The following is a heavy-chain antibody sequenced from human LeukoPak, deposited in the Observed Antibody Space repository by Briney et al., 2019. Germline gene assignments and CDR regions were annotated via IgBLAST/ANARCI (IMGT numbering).Heavy chain of an antibody. Sequence: GGSLRLSCAASGLTFSSYGMHWVRQAPGKGLEWVANIKQDGSEKFYVDSLKGRFTISRDNAKNSLYLQMNSLRAADTAVYYCARRGSYSSGYYAYYFDYWGQGTLVTVSS. J-gene: IGHJ4*02. CDR2: IKQDGSEK. D-gene: IGHD6-19*01. V-gene: IGHV3-7*01. CDR3: ARRGSYSSGYYAYYFDY. CDR1: GLTFSSYG.